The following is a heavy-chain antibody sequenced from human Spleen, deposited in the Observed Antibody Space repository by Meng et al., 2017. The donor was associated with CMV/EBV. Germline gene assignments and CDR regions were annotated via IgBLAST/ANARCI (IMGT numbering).Heavy chain of an antibody. D-gene: IGHD4-11*01. Sequence: YTSTSYYMHWVRQAPGQGLEWMGIINPSGGSTSYAQKFQGRVTMTRDTSTSTVYMELSSLRSEDTAVYYCARDKIPMTTVTTYWFDPWGQGTLVTVSS. CDR1: YTSTSYY. CDR2: INPSGGST. CDR3: ARDKIPMTTVTTYWFDP. J-gene: IGHJ5*02. V-gene: IGHV1-46*01.